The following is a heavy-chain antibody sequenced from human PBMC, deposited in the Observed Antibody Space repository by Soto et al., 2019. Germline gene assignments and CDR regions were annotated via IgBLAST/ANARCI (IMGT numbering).Heavy chain of an antibody. V-gene: IGHV3-21*01. CDR2: ISRSSDYI. CDR1: GFTFSTYT. J-gene: IGHJ4*02. Sequence: GGSLRLSCAASGFTFSTYTMNWVRQAPGKGLEWVSSISRSSDYIHYADSVKGRFTISRDNARNSLYLQMNSLRVEDTAMYHCARGGVSRSTETFYYWGQGARVTVS. D-gene: IGHD2-2*01. CDR3: ARGGVSRSTETFYY.